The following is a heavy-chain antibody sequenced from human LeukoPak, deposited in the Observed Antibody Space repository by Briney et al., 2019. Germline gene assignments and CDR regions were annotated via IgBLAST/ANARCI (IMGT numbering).Heavy chain of an antibody. V-gene: IGHV1-2*02. D-gene: IGHD3-16*02. Sequence: ASVKVSCKASGYTFTGYYMHWVRQAPGQGLEWMGWINPNSGGTNYAQKFRSRVTMTRDTSISTAYMELTRLRSDDTAVYYCARDHLRGESTGGYHFDYWGQGTLVSVSS. CDR1: GYTFTGYY. CDR3: ARDHLRGESTGGYHFDY. J-gene: IGHJ4*02. CDR2: INPNSGGT.